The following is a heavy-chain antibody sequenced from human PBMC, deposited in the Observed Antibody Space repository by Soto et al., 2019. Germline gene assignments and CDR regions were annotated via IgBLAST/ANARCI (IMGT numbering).Heavy chain of an antibody. CDR1: GFTFDSYW. J-gene: IGHJ4*02. CDR3: ATSTGAVVISPYFFDY. D-gene: IGHD2-21*01. Sequence: EVRLEESGGGLVQPGGSLRLSCAASGFTFDSYWMYWVRQAPGKGLVWVSRVNSDGSITTYADSVKGRFTISRDNAKNTLSLQMNSLRVEDTAVYSCATSTGAVVISPYFFDYWGQGALVTVSS. V-gene: IGHV3-74*01. CDR2: VNSDGSIT.